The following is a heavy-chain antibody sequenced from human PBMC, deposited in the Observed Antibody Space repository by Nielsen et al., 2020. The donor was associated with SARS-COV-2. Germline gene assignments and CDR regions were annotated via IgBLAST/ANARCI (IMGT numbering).Heavy chain of an antibody. CDR1: GGSISSSSYY. CDR3: ARHDYDRDWFDP. Sequence: SETLSLTCTVSGGSISSSSYYWGWIRQPPGKGLEWIGSIYYSGGTYYNPSLKSRVTISVDTSKNQFSLKLSSVTAADTAVYYCARHDYDRDWFDPWGQGTLVTVSS. V-gene: IGHV4-39*01. CDR2: IYYSGGT. J-gene: IGHJ5*02. D-gene: IGHD3-22*01.